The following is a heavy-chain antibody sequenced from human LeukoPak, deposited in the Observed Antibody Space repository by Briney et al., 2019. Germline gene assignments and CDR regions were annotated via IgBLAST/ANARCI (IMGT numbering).Heavy chain of an antibody. CDR3: ARHIYYDFWSGFDY. CDR1: GFTVSSNY. D-gene: IGHD3-3*01. J-gene: IGHJ4*02. V-gene: IGHV3-53*01. CDR2: IYSGGST. Sequence: GGSLRLSCAASGFTVSSNYMSWVRQAPGKGLEWVSVIYSGGSTYYADSVKGRFTISRDNSKNTLYLQMNSLRAEDTAVYYCARHIYYDFWSGFDYWGQGTLVTVSS.